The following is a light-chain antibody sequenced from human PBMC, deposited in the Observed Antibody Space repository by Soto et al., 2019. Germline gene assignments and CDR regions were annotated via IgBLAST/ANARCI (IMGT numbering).Light chain of an antibody. Sequence: DIRMTQSPYSLSASVGDRVTITCRSSQSISSYLNWYQQKPGKAPKLLIYAASSLQSGVPSRFSGSGSGTDFTLTISCLQPDDFASYYCQHYKIYSEAFGQLTNVDIK. CDR3: QHYKIYSEA. J-gene: IGKJ1*01. CDR1: QSISSY. CDR2: AAS. V-gene: IGKV1-39*01.